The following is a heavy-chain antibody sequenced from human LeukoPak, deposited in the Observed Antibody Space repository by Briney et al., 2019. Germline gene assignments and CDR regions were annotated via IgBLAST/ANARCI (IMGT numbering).Heavy chain of an antibody. D-gene: IGHD2-2*03. CDR3: ARGGFGYCSSTSCEWNWFDP. J-gene: IGHJ5*02. CDR2: IYYSGST. V-gene: IGHV4-59*06. Sequence: PSETLSLTCTVSGGSISSYYWSWIRQHPGKGLEWIGYIYYSGSTYYNPSLKSRVTISVDTSKNQFSLKLSSVTAADTAVYYCARGGFGYCSSTSCEWNWFDPWGQGTLVTVSS. CDR1: GGSISSYY.